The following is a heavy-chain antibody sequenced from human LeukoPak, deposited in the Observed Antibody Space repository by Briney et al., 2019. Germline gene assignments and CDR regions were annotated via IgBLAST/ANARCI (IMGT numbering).Heavy chain of an antibody. D-gene: IGHD6-19*01. CDR2: INPSGGST. CDR1: GYTFTSYY. J-gene: IGHJ6*03. V-gene: IGHV1-46*01. Sequence: ASVKVSCKASGYTFTSYYMHWVRQAPGQGLEWMGIINPSGGSTSYAQKFQGRVTMTRDMSTNTVYMELSSLRSEDTAIYYCARDLSGSGWYGYYYYMDVWGKGTTVIVSS. CDR3: ARDLSGSGWYGYYYYMDV.